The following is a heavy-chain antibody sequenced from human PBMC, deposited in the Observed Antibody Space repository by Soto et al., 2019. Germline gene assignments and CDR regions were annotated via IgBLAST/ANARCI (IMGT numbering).Heavy chain of an antibody. D-gene: IGHD3-10*02. Sequence: GGSLRLSCEASGFPFNTYAMTWFRQLPGMGLEWVTTTSIGGNTDFAESVRGRFSVSRDNSKNTLYLQMTNLRAEDAAIYFCAKGLRPGLDVPTKSGFDPWGQGTRVTVSS. CDR1: GFPFNTYA. CDR3: AKGLRPGLDVPTKSGFDP. J-gene: IGHJ5*02. V-gene: IGHV3-23*01. CDR2: TSIGGNT.